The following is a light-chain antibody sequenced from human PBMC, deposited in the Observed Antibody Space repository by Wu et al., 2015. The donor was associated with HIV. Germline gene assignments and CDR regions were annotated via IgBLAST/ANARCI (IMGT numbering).Light chain of an antibody. CDR1: QSISSY. CDR3: QQYNNWPPYS. V-gene: IGKV3-15*01. CDR2: GAS. Sequence: EIVMTQSPATLSVSPGEGVTLSCRASQSISSYLAWYQQTPGQAPRLLICGASTRATGVPARFSGSGSGTQFTLTITDVQSVDSAIYYCQQYNNWPPYSFGQGTKLEI. J-gene: IGKJ2*03.